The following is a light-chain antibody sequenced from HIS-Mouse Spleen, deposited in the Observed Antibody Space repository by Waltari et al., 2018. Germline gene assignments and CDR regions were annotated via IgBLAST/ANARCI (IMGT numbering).Light chain of an antibody. CDR1: ALPKKY. Sequence: SYELTQPPSVSVSPGQTARITCSGDALPKKYAYWYQQKSGQAPVLVLNEDSKRPAGIPERCSDSSSGTMATLTISGAQVGDEADYYCYSTDSSGNHRVFGGGTKLTVL. CDR2: EDS. J-gene: IGLJ2*01. V-gene: IGLV3-10*01. CDR3: YSTDSSGNHRV.